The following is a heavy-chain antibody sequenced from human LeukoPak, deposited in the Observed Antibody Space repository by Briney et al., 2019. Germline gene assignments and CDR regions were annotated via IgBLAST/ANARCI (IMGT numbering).Heavy chain of an antibody. D-gene: IGHD2-21*02. CDR2: VYAGGSVA. Sequence: GGSLRLSCTASGFSFSTLAMAWVRQAPGRGLDWVSGVYAGGSVANYADSVKGRFTISRDNSKNTLYLQINNLRVEDMAVYYCAKDLTFGDGRWEFDAWGQGSLVTVSS. V-gene: IGHV3-23*03. CDR3: AKDLTFGDGRWEFDA. CDR1: GFSFSTLA. J-gene: IGHJ5*02.